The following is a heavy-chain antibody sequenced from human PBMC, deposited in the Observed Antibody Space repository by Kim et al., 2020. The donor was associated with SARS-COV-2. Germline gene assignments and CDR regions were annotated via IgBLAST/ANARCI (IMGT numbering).Heavy chain of an antibody. V-gene: IGHV3-33*05. J-gene: IGHJ6*02. CDR3: ARDRVGGYVPNYYGMDV. CDR1: GFTFSSYG. D-gene: IGHD5-12*01. Sequence: GGSLRLSCAASGFTFSSYGMHWVRQAPGKGLEWVAVISYDGSNKYYADSVKGRFTISRDNSKNTLNLQMNSLRAEDTAVYYCARDRVGGYVPNYYGMDVWGQGTMVTVSS. CDR2: ISYDGSNK.